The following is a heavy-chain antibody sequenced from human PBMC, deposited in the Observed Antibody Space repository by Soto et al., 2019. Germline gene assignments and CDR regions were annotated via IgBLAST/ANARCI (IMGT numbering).Heavy chain of an antibody. V-gene: IGHV4-61*01. J-gene: IGHJ6*02. CDR1: GEAVVSGHSY. CDR3: ARGRADIAWSSLGRRMYV. Sequence: QVQLQESGPGLLKSSETLSLLCFVSGEAVVSGHSYWNWIRQAPGKGLAWMGHTSVPGAMKYSAYLHRRVTLSLAMSKCQISLSLTCVTAADSATYFCARGRADIAWSSLGRRMYVWGQGTTVTVAS. CDR2: TSVPGAM. D-gene: IGHD3-3*01.